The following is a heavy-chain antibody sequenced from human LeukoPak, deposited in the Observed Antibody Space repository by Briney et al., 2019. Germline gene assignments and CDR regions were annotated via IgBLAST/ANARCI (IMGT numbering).Heavy chain of an antibody. D-gene: IGHD3-3*01. CDR2: IYYSGST. J-gene: IGHJ4*02. CDR3: ARLSPSQGGSMTIFGVAKGFFDF. Sequence: PSETLSLTCTVSGGSISSYYWSWIRQPPGKGLEWIGYIYYSGSTNYNPSLKSRVTISVDTSKHQFSLKLSSVAAADTAVYYCARLSPSQGGSMTIFGVAKGFFDFWGQGTLVTVSS. CDR1: GGSISSYY. V-gene: IGHV4-59*01.